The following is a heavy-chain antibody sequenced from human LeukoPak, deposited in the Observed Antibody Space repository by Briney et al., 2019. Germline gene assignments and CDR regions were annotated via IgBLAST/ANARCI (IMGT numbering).Heavy chain of an antibody. Sequence: GGSLRLSCAASGFTFSSYAMSWVRQAPGKGLEWVSTLSGSGNSTYYADSVKGRFTISRDNAKNSLYLQMNSLRAEDTAVYYCARGRGGSQSPIDDWGQGTLVTVSS. CDR1: GFTFSSYA. V-gene: IGHV3-23*01. CDR3: ARGRGGSQSPIDD. D-gene: IGHD5-24*01. J-gene: IGHJ4*02. CDR2: LSGSGNST.